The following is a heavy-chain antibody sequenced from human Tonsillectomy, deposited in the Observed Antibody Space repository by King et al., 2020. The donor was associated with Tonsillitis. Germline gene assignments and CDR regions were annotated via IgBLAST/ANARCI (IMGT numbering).Heavy chain of an antibody. D-gene: IGHD3-9*01. Sequence: QLVQSGAEVKKPGASVKVSCKASGYSFTSNGISWVRQAPGQGLEWMGWISTYNGNTNYAQKFQGRVTMTTDTSTSTAYMELTSLRSDDTAVFYCARVSEDYSIFTGFDYWGQGTLVTVSS. CDR2: ISTYNGNT. V-gene: IGHV1-18*04. CDR1: GYSFTSNG. J-gene: IGHJ4*02. CDR3: ARVSEDYSIFTGFDY.